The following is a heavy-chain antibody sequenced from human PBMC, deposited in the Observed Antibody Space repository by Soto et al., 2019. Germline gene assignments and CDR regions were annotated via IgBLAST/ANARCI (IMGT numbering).Heavy chain of an antibody. V-gene: IGHV4-59*01. CDR1: GGSISSYY. D-gene: IGHD6-6*01. CDR2: IYYSGST. CDR3: ARKNKYSSSPGDFDY. J-gene: IGHJ4*02. Sequence: PSETLSLTCTVSGGSISSYYWSWIRQTPGKGLEWIGYIYYSGSTNYNPSLKSRVTISVDTSKNQFSLKLSSVTAADTAVYYCARKNKYSSSPGDFDYWGQGTLVTVSS.